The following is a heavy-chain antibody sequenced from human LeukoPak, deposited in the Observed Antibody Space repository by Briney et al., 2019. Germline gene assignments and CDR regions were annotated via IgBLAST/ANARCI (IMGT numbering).Heavy chain of an antibody. CDR1: GYTFTSYG. CDR3: ARDIIAGAGTTSPPGLSDY. Sequence: ASVKVSCKASGYTFTSYGTSWVRQAPGQGLEWMGWISAYNGNTNYAQKLQGRVTMTTDTSTSTAYMELRSLRSDDTAVYHCARDIIAGAGTTSPPGLSDYWGQGTLVTVSS. D-gene: IGHD6-13*01. J-gene: IGHJ4*02. CDR2: ISAYNGNT. V-gene: IGHV1-18*01.